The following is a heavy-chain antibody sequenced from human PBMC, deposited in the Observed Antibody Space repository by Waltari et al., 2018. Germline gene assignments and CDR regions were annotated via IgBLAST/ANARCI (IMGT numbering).Heavy chain of an antibody. V-gene: IGHV2-5*02. CDR2: IYWDDDK. Sequence: QITLKESGPTLVKPTQTLTLTCTFSGFSLSTSGVGVGWIRQPPGKALEWLALIYWDDDKRYSPSLKSRLTITKDTSKNQVVLTMTNMDPVDTATYYCAHGPIAAAGTLVLRRGYYFDYWGQGTLVTVSS. CDR1: GFSLSTSGVG. CDR3: AHGPIAAAGTLVLRRGYYFDY. D-gene: IGHD6-13*01. J-gene: IGHJ4*02.